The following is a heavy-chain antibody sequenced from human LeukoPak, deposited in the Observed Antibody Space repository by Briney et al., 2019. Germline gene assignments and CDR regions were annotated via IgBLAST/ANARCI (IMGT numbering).Heavy chain of an antibody. CDR2: IYYSGST. CDR3: ARVSLLASGRYFDN. CDR1: VGSIIAPY. D-gene: IGHD3-10*01. J-gene: IGHJ4*02. Sequence: PSETLSLTCTVGVGSIIAPYWSWSWQPPGKGLEWIGYIYYSGSTYYSPSLESRLVISVDTSKNQFSLKLSSVTAADTAVYYCARVSLLASGRYFDNWGQGALVTVSS. V-gene: IGHV4-59*08.